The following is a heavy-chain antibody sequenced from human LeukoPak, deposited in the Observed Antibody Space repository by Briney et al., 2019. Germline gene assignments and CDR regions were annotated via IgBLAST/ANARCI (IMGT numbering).Heavy chain of an antibody. J-gene: IGHJ4*02. Sequence: PGGSLRLSCAASGFIVSSNYMSWVRQAPGKGLEWVSVIYTGGSTYYADSVKGRFTISRDNSKNTLYLQMNCLRAEDTAVYYCAKEDFITCSGGSCYPTTFDYWGQGTLVTVSS. D-gene: IGHD2-15*01. CDR1: GFIVSSNY. CDR2: IYTGGST. CDR3: AKEDFITCSGGSCYPTTFDY. V-gene: IGHV3-53*01.